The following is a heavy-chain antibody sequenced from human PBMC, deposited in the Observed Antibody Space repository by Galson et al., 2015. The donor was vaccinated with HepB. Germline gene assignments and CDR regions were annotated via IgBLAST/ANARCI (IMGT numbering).Heavy chain of an antibody. Sequence: LRLSCAASGFTFSSYAMHWVRQAPGKGLEWVAVISYDGSNKYYADSVKGRFTISRDNSKNTLYLQMNSLRAEDTAVYYCARGGAIAYTISTRYYFDYWGQGTLVTVSS. V-gene: IGHV3-30-3*01. J-gene: IGHJ4*02. D-gene: IGHD1-1*01. CDR2: ISYDGSNK. CDR1: GFTFSSYA. CDR3: ARGGAIAYTISTRYYFDY.